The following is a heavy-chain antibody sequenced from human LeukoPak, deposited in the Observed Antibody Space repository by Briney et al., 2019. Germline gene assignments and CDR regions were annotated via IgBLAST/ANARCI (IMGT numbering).Heavy chain of an antibody. CDR2: IKQDGSDK. V-gene: IGHV3-7*01. D-gene: IGHD6-13*01. J-gene: IGHJ4*02. Sequence: GGSLRLSCAASGFPYSSYWMIWLRQAPGKGREGVDNIKQDGSDKYYVDSVKGRFTISRDNAKNSLYLQMNSLRAEDTAVYYCAREGAEPGGFDYWGQGTLVTVSS. CDR1: GFPYSSYW. CDR3: AREGAEPGGFDY.